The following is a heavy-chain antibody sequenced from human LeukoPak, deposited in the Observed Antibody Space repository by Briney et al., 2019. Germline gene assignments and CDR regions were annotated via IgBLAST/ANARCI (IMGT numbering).Heavy chain of an antibody. Sequence: GGSLRLSCAASGFTFSSYSMNWVRQAPGKGLEWVSYISSSSSTIYYADSVKGRFTISRDSAKNSLYLQMNSLRAEDTAVYYCAITFTRMATIGPFDYWGQGTLVTVSS. V-gene: IGHV3-48*01. CDR1: GFTFSSYS. D-gene: IGHD5-24*01. J-gene: IGHJ4*02. CDR2: ISSSSSTI. CDR3: AITFTRMATIGPFDY.